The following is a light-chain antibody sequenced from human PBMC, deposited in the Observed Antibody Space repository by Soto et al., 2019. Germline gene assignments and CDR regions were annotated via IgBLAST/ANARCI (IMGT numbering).Light chain of an antibody. V-gene: IGLV1-47*01. CDR3: AAWDDSLSAVV. Sequence: QSVLTQPPSASGTPGQRVTISCSGSSSNIGSNYVYWYQQFPGSAPKLLIYRNDQRPSGVPDRFSGSKSGTSASLAISGPRSEDEADCYCAAWDDSLSAVVFGGGTQLTVL. J-gene: IGLJ2*01. CDR2: RND. CDR1: SSNIGSNY.